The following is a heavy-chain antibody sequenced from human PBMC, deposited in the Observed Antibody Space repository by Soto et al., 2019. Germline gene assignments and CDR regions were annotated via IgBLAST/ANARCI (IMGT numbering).Heavy chain of an antibody. V-gene: IGHV2-5*02. Sequence: QLTLKESSPALVKPTQTLTLTCTFSGFSLSTSGVGVGWIRQPPEKALEWLALIYWDDDKRYSPSLKSRLASTQHTSNNQVVRTMPNGAPGDTATRHGLYRAEPPRGGHHVDAWGQGTRGTVS. J-gene: IGHJ4*02. D-gene: IGHD1-26*01. CDR1: GFSLSTSGVG. CDR3: LYRAEPPRGGHHVDA. CDR2: IYWDDDK.